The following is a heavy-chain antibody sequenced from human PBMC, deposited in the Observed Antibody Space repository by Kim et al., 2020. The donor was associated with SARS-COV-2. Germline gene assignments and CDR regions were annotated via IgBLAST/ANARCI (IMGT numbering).Heavy chain of an antibody. CDR3: ARDVRGRGLYY. V-gene: IGHV4-39*07. CDR2: IYYSGST. Sequence: SETLSLTCTVSGGSISSSSYYWGWIRQPPGKGLEWIGSIYYSGSTYYNPSLKSRVTISVDTSKNQFSLKLSSVTAADTAVYYCARDVRGRGLYYWGQGT. J-gene: IGHJ4*02. CDR1: GGSISSSSYY. D-gene: IGHD3-16*01.